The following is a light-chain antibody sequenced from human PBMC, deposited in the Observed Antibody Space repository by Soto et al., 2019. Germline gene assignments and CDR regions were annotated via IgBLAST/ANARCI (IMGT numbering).Light chain of an antibody. J-gene: IGKJ3*01. CDR1: QDISNY. V-gene: IGKV1-33*01. Sequence: DIQMTQSPSSLSASVGDRVTITCQASQDISNYLNWYQQKPGKAPKLLIYDASNLETGVPSRFSGSGSGTDFTFTISSLQPEDIATYYCQQYDNLPPFTFGPWDQSGYQT. CDR3: QQYDNLPPFT. CDR2: DAS.